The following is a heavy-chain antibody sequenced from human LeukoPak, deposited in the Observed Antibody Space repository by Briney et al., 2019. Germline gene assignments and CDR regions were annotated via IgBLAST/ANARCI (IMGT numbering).Heavy chain of an antibody. CDR1: GGSISSYY. D-gene: IGHD3-3*01. Sequence: SETLSLTCTVSGGSISSYYWSWIRQPPGKGLEWIGYIYYSGSTNYNPSLKSRVTISVDTSKNQFSLKLSSVTAADTAVYYCARQDRITIFGVGPFDYWGQEPWSPSPQ. CDR3: ARQDRITIFGVGPFDY. V-gene: IGHV4-59*08. J-gene: IGHJ4*01. CDR2: IYYSGST.